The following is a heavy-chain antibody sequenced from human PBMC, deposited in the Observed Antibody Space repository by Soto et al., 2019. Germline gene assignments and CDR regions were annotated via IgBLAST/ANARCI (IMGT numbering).Heavy chain of an antibody. V-gene: IGHV1-18*01. J-gene: IGHJ6*02. CDR3: AKNGQPPYYYYGMDV. CDR2: ISGYNGDT. Sequence: EASVKVSCKASGYTFTRYGISWVRQAPGQGLERMGWISGYNGDTNYAQKFQGRVTMTVDTSTTTAFMELTSLTSDDRAVYYCAKNGQPPYYYYGMDVWGQGTTVTVSS. CDR1: GYTFTRYG. D-gene: IGHD2-8*01.